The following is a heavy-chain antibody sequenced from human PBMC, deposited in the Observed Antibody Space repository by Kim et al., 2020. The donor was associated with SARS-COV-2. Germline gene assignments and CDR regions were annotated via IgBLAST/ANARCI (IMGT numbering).Heavy chain of an antibody. CDR2: IYYSGST. V-gene: IGHV4-39*01. Sequence: SETLSLTCTVSGGSISSSSYYWGWIRQPPGKGLEWIGSIYYSGSTYYNPSLKSRVTISVDTSKNQFSLKLSSVTAADTAVYYCARRRYYGPRVWYFDLWGRGTLVTVSS. CDR3: ARRRYYGPRVWYFDL. J-gene: IGHJ2*01. D-gene: IGHD3-10*01. CDR1: GGSISSSSYY.